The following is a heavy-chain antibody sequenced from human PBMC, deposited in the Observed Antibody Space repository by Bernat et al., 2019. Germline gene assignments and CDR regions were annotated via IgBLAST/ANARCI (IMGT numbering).Heavy chain of an antibody. CDR3: PNGDHGDY. J-gene: IGHJ4*02. V-gene: IGHV3-72*01. Sequence: EVQVVESGGGLFQPGGSLRLSCAVSGFTFSDHYMDWVRQAPGKGLEWVGRIRNKPNSYTTHYAAAVKGRFTISRYDSKNSLYMRMNSLKTEDTAVYYWPNGDHGDYWGQGILVTVSS. D-gene: IGHD4-17*01. CDR2: IRNKPNSYTT. CDR1: GFTFSDHY.